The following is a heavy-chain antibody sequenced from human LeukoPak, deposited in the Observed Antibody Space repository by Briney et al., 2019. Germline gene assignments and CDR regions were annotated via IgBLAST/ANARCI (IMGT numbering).Heavy chain of an antibody. CDR3: ATFADRVVVVAATPSFDY. CDR2: FDPEDGET. V-gene: IGHV1-24*01. Sequence: ASVKVSCKASGYTFTGYYIHWVRQAPGKGLEWMGGFDPEDGETIYAQKFQGRVTMTEDTSTDTAYMELSSLRSEDTAVYYCATFADRVVVVAATPSFDYWGQGALVTVSS. J-gene: IGHJ4*02. D-gene: IGHD2-15*01. CDR1: GYTFTGYY.